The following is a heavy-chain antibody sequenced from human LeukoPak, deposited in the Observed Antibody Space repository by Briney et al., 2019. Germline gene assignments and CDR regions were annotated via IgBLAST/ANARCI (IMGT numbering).Heavy chain of an antibody. D-gene: IGHD2/OR15-2a*01. V-gene: IGHV4-4*09. CDR1: GDSITTYY. CDR3: ARGARIFDF. J-gene: IGHJ4*02. Sequence: PSETLSLTCTVSGDSITTYYWSWIRQAPGKGLECIGYICVNGDTNQNPSLKGRVTISLDTSRNQFSLRLTSVTAADTAVYYCARGARIFDFWGPGTLVTVSS. CDR2: ICVNGDT.